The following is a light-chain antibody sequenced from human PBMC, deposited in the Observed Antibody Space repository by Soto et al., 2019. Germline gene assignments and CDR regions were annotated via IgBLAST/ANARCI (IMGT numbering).Light chain of an antibody. CDR2: GAS. CDR1: QSVSSSY. V-gene: IGKV3-20*01. J-gene: IGKJ1*01. Sequence: DIVLTQSPGTLSLSPGERAALSCMSSQSVSSSYLAWYQQKPGQAPRLLIYGASSRATGIPDRFSGSGSGTDFTLTISRLEPEDVAVYYCQQYGSSPWTFGQGTKVDIK. CDR3: QQYGSSPWT.